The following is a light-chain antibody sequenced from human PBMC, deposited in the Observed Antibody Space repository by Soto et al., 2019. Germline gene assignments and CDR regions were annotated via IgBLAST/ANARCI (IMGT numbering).Light chain of an antibody. CDR1: QGISYW. CDR3: QQANSFPWT. Sequence: DIQMTQSPSSVSASVGDRVTITCRASQGISYWLAWYQQKPGKAPKLLLYAASSLQSGVPSRFSGNGSGTDFTLTINSLQPEDFATYYCQQANSFPWTFGHGTKVEIK. V-gene: IGKV1-12*01. CDR2: AAS. J-gene: IGKJ1*01.